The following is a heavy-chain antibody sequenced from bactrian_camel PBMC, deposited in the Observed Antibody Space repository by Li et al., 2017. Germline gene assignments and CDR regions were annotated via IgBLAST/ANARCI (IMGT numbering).Heavy chain of an antibody. CDR3: AARGPYCYTKLAVADFTY. D-gene: IGHD2*01. J-gene: IGHJ6*01. CDR2: IYTGSGNT. V-gene: IGHV3S40*01. Sequence: DVQLVESGGGSVQAGGSLRLSCAASGYTYNSNCMAWFRQAPGKERAGVARIYTGSGNTYYADSVKGRFTISQDNAKNTVYLQMNSLKPEDTAMYYCAARGPYCYTKLAVADFTYWGQGTQVTVS. CDR1: GYTYNSNC.